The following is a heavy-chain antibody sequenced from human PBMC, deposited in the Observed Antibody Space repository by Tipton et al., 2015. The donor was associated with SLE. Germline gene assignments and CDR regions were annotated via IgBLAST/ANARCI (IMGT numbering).Heavy chain of an antibody. Sequence: QSGAEVKKPGASVKVSCKASGYTFSSYGISWVRQAPGQGLEWMGRISGHNGNTDYIQKFQGRVTMTTDTSTNTAYMELGSLRSDDTAVYYCAREGSVAGMNDYWGQGTLVTVSS. CDR2: ISGHNGNT. V-gene: IGHV1-18*01. CDR3: AREGSVAGMNDY. D-gene: IGHD6-19*01. J-gene: IGHJ4*02. CDR1: GYTFSSYG.